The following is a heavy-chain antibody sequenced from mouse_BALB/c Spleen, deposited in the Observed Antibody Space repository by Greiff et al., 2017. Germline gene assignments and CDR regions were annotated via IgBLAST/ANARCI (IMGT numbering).Heavy chain of an antibody. CDR3: ARTARKAFFAY. J-gene: IGHJ3*01. V-gene: IGHV14-3*02. CDR2: IDPANGNT. Sequence: EVQLQQSGAELVKPGASVKLSCTATGFNIKDTYMHWVKQRPEQGLEWIGRIDPANGNTKYDPKFQGKATITADTSSNTAYLQLSSLTTEDTAVYYCARTARKAFFAYCGQGTLVTVSA. D-gene: IGHD3-1*01. CDR1: GFNIKDTY.